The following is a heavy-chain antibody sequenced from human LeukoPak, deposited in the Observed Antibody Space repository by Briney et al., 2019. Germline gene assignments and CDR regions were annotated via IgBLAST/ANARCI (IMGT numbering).Heavy chain of an antibody. D-gene: IGHD2-15*01. CDR2: IHSSGRT. V-gene: IGHV4-4*07. J-gene: IGHJ4*02. Sequence: SETLSLTCTVSGASMSNSFWSWIRQPAGKGLEWIGRIHSSGRTNYNPSLKSRVTLSIDTSNNQFSLKLTSVTAADTALYYCARAPAGCGGTCSFDYWGQGTLVTVSS. CDR1: GASMSNSF. CDR3: ARAPAGCGGTCSFDY.